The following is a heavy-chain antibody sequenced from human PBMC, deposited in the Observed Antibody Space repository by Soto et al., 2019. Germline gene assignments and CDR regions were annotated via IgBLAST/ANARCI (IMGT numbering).Heavy chain of an antibody. CDR1: GYTFSRYG. D-gene: IGHD2-8*01. J-gene: IGHJ6*02. CDR3: AKNGQPSYYYGLDV. Sequence: QGQLVQSGGEVKKSGASVKVSCKASGYTFSRYGISWVRQAPGQGLEWMGWISGYNGDTNYAQKFQGRVTMTIDTSTTTAYMELRSLSSDATAVYYCAKNGQPSYYYGLDVWGQGTTVTVSS. V-gene: IGHV1-18*01. CDR2: ISGYNGDT.